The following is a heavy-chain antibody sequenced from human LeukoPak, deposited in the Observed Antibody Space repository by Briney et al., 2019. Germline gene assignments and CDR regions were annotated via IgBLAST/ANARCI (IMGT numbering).Heavy chain of an antibody. CDR2: ISAYNGNT. CDR3: ARDVVLMVYAISYNWFDP. J-gene: IGHJ5*02. V-gene: IGHV1-18*01. Sequence: GASVKVSCKASGYTFTGYGISWVRQAPGQGLEWMGWISAYNGNTNYAQKLQGRVTMTTDTSTSTAYMELRSLRSDDTAVYYCARDVVLMVYAISYNWFDPWGQGTLVTVSS. D-gene: IGHD2-8*01. CDR1: GYTFTGYG.